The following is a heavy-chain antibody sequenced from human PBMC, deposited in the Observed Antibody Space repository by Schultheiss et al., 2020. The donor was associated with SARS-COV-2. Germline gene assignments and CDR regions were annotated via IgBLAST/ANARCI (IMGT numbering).Heavy chain of an antibody. CDR2: ISYDGSNK. CDR1: GFTFSSYA. CDR3: ARDQDGSGTCGY. D-gene: IGHD3-10*01. J-gene: IGHJ4*02. Sequence: GGSLRLSCAASGFTFSSYAMSWVRQAPGKGLEWVAVISYDGSNKYYADSVKGRFTISRDNSKNTLYLQMNSLRAEDTAVYYCARDQDGSGTCGYWGQGTLVTVSS. V-gene: IGHV3-30*01.